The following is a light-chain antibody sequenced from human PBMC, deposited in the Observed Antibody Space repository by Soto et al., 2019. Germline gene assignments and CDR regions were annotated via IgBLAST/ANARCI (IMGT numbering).Light chain of an antibody. CDR1: SSNIGAGYD. CDR2: GNI. J-gene: IGLJ3*02. V-gene: IGLV1-40*01. Sequence: QSVLTQPPSVSGAPGQRVTISCTGRSSNIGAGYDVHWYQQLPGTAPKLLIYGNINRPSGVPDRFSGSKSGTSASLAITGLQAEDEADYYCSAYTARSTLVFGGGTKVTVL. CDR3: SAYTARSTLV.